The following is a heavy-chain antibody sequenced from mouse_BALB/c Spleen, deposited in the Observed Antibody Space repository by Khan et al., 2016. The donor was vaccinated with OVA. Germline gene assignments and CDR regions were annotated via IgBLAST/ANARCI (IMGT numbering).Heavy chain of an antibody. CDR3: AKGVWSYYFALDY. J-gene: IGHJ4*01. Sequence: QVQLKESGPGLVAPSQSLSITCTVSGFSLTDYGVSWIRQPPGKGLEWLGVIWGGGSTYYTSALTSRLSISKDNSKSQVFLKMNSLQTDDTAMYYCAKGVWSYYFALDYWGQGTSVTVSS. CDR1: GFSLTDYG. V-gene: IGHV2-6-5*01. CDR2: IWGGGST. D-gene: IGHD2-10*02.